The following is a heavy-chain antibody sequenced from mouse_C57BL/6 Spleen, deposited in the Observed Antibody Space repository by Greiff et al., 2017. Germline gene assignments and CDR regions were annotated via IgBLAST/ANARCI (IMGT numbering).Heavy chain of an antibody. V-gene: IGHV1-69*01. Sequence: VQLQQPGAELVMPGASVKLSCKASGYTFTSYWMHWVKQRPGQGLEWIGEIDPSDSYTNYNQKFKGKYTLTVDKASSTAYMQLSSLTSEDSAVYYCARGSKEGAYYAMDYWGQGTSVTVSS. CDR3: ARGSKEGAYYAMDY. CDR1: GYTFTSYW. D-gene: IGHD1-1*01. J-gene: IGHJ4*01. CDR2: IDPSDSYT.